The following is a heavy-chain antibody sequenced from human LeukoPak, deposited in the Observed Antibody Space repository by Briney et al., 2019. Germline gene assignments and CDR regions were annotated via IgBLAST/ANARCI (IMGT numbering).Heavy chain of an antibody. V-gene: IGHV1-69*05. CDR2: IIPIFGTA. CDR1: GGTFSSYA. CDR3: ARSLGYCSSTSCYFPYNWFDP. D-gene: IGHD2-2*01. Sequence: ASVKVSCKASGGTFSSYAISWVRQAPGQGLEWMGGIIPIFGTANYAQKFQGRVTITMDESTSTAYMELSSLRSEDTAVYYCARSLGYCSSTSCYFPYNWFDPWGQGTLVTVSS. J-gene: IGHJ5*02.